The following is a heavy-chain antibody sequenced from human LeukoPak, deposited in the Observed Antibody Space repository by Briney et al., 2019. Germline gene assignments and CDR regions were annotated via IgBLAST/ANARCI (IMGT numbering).Heavy chain of an antibody. V-gene: IGHV4-59*01. CDR2: IFKSVSI. Sequence: PETLSPSRTVSGGSTTIFSTGWVWPPPGGGLGWGGYIFKSVSINYNPYLKSRVTISVDTSKNQFSLKLSSGTAAGTAVYYCARAGRRSCSWYTLGKYYFDYWGQGTLVTVSS. D-gene: IGHD6-13*01. J-gene: IGHJ4*02. CDR1: GGSTTIFS. CDR3: ARAGRRSCSWYTLGKYYFDY.